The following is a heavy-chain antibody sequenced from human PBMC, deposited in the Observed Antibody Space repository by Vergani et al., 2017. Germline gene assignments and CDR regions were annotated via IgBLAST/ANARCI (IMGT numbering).Heavy chain of an antibody. J-gene: IGHJ4*02. CDR1: GFSLTSSGMR. CDR2: IDWDDDK. V-gene: IGHV2-70*04. Sequence: QVTFKESGPALVNPRQALTLTCTFSGFSLTSSGMRVIWFRLSPGKALEWLARIDWDDDKFYSASLKTRLAISKDTFKNQVALTMTNMDPVDTATYYCARTLSDSRGYYLDYWGQGTLVTVSS. D-gene: IGHD3-22*01. CDR3: ARTLSDSRGYYLDY.